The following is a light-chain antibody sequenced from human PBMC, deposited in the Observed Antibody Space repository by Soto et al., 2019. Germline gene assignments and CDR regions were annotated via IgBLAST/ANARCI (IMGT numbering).Light chain of an antibody. V-gene: IGKV3-11*01. J-gene: IGKJ1*01. CDR3: KQRSSWPWT. CDR2: DAS. Sequence: EIVLTQSPATLSLSPGERATLSCRASQSVSRYLAWHQQKPGQAPRLLIYDASNRATDIPARFSGSGSGTDFTLTISSLEPEDFAVYYCKQRSSWPWTFGQGTKVEIK. CDR1: QSVSRY.